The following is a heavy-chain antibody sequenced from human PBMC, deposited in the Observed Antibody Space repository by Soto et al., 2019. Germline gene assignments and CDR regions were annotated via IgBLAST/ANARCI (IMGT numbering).Heavy chain of an antibody. CDR1: GFTFSSYG. CDR3: ARGSSKLPPAYYFDY. D-gene: IGHD3-10*01. CDR2: IWYDGSNK. V-gene: IGHV3-33*01. Sequence: GGSLRLSCAASGFTFSSYGMHWVRQAPGKGLEWVAVIWYDGSNKYYADSVKGRFTISRDNSKNTLYLQMNSLRAEDTAVYYCARGSSKLPPAYYFDYWGQGTLVTVSS. J-gene: IGHJ4*02.